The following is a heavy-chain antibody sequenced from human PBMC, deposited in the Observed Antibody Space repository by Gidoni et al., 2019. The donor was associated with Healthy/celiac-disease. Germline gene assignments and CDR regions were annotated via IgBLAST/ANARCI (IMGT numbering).Heavy chain of an antibody. J-gene: IGHJ6*02. CDR1: GGSFSGYY. V-gene: IGHV4-34*01. D-gene: IGHD2-2*01. Sequence: QVQLQQWGAGLFKPSETLSLPCAVYGGSFSGYYWSWIRQPPGKGLEWIGEINHSGSTNYNPSLKSRVTISVDTSKNQFSLKLSSVTAADTAVYYCARGRYCSSTSCYIYGMDVWGQGTTVTVSS. CDR3: ARGRYCSSTSCYIYGMDV. CDR2: INHSGST.